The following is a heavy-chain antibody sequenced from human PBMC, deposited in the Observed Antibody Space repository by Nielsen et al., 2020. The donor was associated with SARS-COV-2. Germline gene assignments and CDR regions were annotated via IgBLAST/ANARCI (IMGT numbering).Heavy chain of an antibody. CDR2: IYHSGST. Sequence: SETLSLTCAVSGGSISSSNWWSWVRQPPGKGLEWIGEIYHSGSTNYNPSLKTRVTISVDKSKKQFSLELSSVTAADTAVYYCARRRVVPAAPVWFDPWGQGTLVTVSS. V-gene: IGHV4-4*02. J-gene: IGHJ5*02. CDR1: GGSISSSNW. D-gene: IGHD2-2*01. CDR3: ARRRVVPAAPVWFDP.